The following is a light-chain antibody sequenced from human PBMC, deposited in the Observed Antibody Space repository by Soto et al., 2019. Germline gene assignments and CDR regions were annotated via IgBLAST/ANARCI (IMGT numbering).Light chain of an antibody. CDR1: SSNNGSNY. V-gene: IGLV1-47*01. CDR3: AAWDDSLSGRGV. J-gene: IGLJ1*01. CDR2: RNN. Sequence: QSVLTQPPSAPGTPGQRVTISCSGSSSNNGSNYVYWYQQLPGTAPKLLIYRNNQRPSGVPDRFSGSKSGTSASLAISGLRSEDEADYYCAAWDDSLSGRGVFGTGTKVTVL.